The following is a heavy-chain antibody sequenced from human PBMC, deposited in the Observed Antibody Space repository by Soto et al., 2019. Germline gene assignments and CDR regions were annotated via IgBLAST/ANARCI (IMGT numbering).Heavy chain of an antibody. J-gene: IGHJ3*02. V-gene: IGHV2-5*02. CDR1: GFSLSTSGVG. Sequence: QITLKESGPTLVKPTQTLTLTCTFSGFSLSTSGVGVGWIRQPPGKALEWLALIYWDDDKRYSPSLKSRLTITKDTSKNQVVLTMPNMDPVDTATYYWAHYTQWLVQLGAFDIWGQGTMVTVSS. D-gene: IGHD6-19*01. CDR2: IYWDDDK. CDR3: AHYTQWLVQLGAFDI.